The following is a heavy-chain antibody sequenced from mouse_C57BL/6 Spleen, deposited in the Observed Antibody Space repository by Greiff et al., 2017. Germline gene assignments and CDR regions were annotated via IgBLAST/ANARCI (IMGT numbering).Heavy chain of an antibody. V-gene: IGHV1-64*01. CDR1: GYTFTSYW. CDR3: ARYYGSGGHYFDY. Sequence: QVQLKQPGAELVKPGASVKLSCKASGYTFTSYWMHWVKQRPGQGLEWIGMIHPNSGSTNYNEKFKSKATLTVDKSSSTAYMQLSSLTSEDSAVYYCARYYGSGGHYFDYWGQGTTLTVSS. CDR2: IHPNSGST. D-gene: IGHD1-1*01. J-gene: IGHJ2*01.